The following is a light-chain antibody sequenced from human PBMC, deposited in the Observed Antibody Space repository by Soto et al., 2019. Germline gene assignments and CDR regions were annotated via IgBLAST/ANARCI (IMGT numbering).Light chain of an antibody. V-gene: IGKV3-15*01. CDR1: QDIRSS. Sequence: EIVMTQSPATLSVSPGERVTLSCRASQDIRSSLAWYQQKPGQAPRLLIYGASIRATGVPATFSGSGSGTEFTLSISSLQSEDIATYYCQQYDNLPITFGQGTRLEIK. CDR2: GAS. CDR3: QQYDNLPIT. J-gene: IGKJ5*01.